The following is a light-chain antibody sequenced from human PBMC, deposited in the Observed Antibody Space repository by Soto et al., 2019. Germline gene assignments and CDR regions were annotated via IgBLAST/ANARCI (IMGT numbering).Light chain of an antibody. Sequence: EIVLTQSPATLSLSPGERATLSCRASQSVGSYLAWYQQKSGQAPRLLIYGASTGATGIPARFSGSGSGTEFILTISSLQSEDFAVYYCQQYSKWPLTFGGGTKVDIK. V-gene: IGKV3-15*01. CDR1: QSVGSY. CDR3: QQYSKWPLT. CDR2: GAS. J-gene: IGKJ4*01.